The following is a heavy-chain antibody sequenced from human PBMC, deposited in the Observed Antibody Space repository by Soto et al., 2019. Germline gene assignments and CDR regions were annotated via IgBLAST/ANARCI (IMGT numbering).Heavy chain of an antibody. Sequence: PSETLSLTCTVSGGSIRSYYWSWIRQPPGKGLEWIGYIYYSGSTNYNPSLKSRVTISVDTSKNQFSLKLSSVTAEDTAVYYCAKWAGGPDYDSSGSVYWGRGTLVTVSS. CDR1: GGSIRSYY. J-gene: IGHJ4*02. CDR2: IYYSGST. CDR3: AKWAGGPDYDSSGSVY. D-gene: IGHD3-22*01. V-gene: IGHV4-59*12.